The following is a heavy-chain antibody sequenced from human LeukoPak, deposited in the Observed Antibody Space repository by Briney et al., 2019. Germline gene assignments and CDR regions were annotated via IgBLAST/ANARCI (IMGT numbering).Heavy chain of an antibody. CDR2: ISSSSSYI. V-gene: IGHV3-21*01. CDR1: GFTFSSYS. Sequence: GGSLRLSCAASGFTFSSYSMNWVRQAPGKGLEWVSSISSSSSYIYYADSVKGRFTISRDNAKNSLYLQMNSLRAEDTAVYYCARDSIAAAGTDYWGQGTLVTVSS. J-gene: IGHJ4*02. CDR3: ARDSIAAAGTDY. D-gene: IGHD6-13*01.